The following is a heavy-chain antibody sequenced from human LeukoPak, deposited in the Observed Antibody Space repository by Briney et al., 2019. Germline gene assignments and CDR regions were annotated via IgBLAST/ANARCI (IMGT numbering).Heavy chain of an antibody. CDR1: GFTFSSYE. CDR2: ISSSGGTI. CDR3: ARDPVLDY. J-gene: IGHJ4*02. V-gene: IGHV3-48*03. Sequence: GGSLRLSCAASGFTFSSYEMNCVRQAPGKGLEWVSYISSSGGTIYYADSVKGRFTISRDNAKNSLYLQMNSLRAEDAAVYYCARDPVLDYWGQGTLVTVSS. D-gene: IGHD4-17*01.